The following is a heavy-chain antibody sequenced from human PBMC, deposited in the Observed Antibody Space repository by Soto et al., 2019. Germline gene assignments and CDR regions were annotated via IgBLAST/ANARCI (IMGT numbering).Heavy chain of an antibody. J-gene: IGHJ3*02. Sequence: ASVKVSCKASGYTFTSYYMHWVRQAPGQGLEWMGIINPSGGSTSYAQKFQGRVTMTRDTSTSTVYMELSSLRSEDTAVYYCARDCGGDCPLGDGAFDTWGQGTMVTVSS. V-gene: IGHV1-46*01. CDR3: ARDCGGDCPLGDGAFDT. D-gene: IGHD2-21*02. CDR1: GYTFTSYY. CDR2: INPSGGST.